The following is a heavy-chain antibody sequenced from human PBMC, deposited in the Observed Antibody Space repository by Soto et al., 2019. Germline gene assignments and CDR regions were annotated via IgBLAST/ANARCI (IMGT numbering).Heavy chain of an antibody. Sequence: PGGSLRLSCEASGLTISDYYMSWIRQATGKGLEWVSYISSVGTTTYYADSVKGRFSISMDNAKNSLYLQMNSLRAEDTAVYFCAKDQEGSGSHWLGYNYYGMDVWGQGTTGTVSS. CDR2: ISSVGTTT. D-gene: IGHD3-10*01. CDR1: GLTISDYY. CDR3: AKDQEGSGSHWLGYNYYGMDV. J-gene: IGHJ6*02. V-gene: IGHV3-11*01.